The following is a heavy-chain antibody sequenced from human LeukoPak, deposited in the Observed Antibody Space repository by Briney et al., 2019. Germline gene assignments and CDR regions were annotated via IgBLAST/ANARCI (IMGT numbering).Heavy chain of an antibody. CDR2: FSCSGSTI. CDR1: GFTFSSYE. Sequence: PGGSLRLSCAASGFTFSSYEMNWVRQAPGKGLEWVSYFSCSGSTIYYADSVKGRFTISRDNAKNSLYLQMNSLRAEDTAVYYCARDLASSGYYFITGIDYWGQGTLVTVSS. J-gene: IGHJ4*02. D-gene: IGHD3-22*01. V-gene: IGHV3-48*03. CDR3: ARDLASSGYYFITGIDY.